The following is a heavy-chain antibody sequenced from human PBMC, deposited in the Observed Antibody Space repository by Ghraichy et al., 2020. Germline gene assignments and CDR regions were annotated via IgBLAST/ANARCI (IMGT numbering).Heavy chain of an antibody. J-gene: IGHJ3*02. Sequence: GGSLRLSCAASGFTFSSYSMNWVRQAPGKGLEWVSYISSSSSTIYYADSVKGRFTISRDNAKNSLYLQMNSLRDEDTAVYYCARVRYYYDSSGYYHDAFDIWAKGQWSPSLQ. CDR2: ISSSSSTI. D-gene: IGHD3-22*01. V-gene: IGHV3-48*02. CDR1: GFTFSSYS. CDR3: ARVRYYYDSSGYYHDAFDI.